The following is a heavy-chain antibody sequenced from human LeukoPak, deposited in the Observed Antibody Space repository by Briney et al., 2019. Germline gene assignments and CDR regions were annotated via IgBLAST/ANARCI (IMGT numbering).Heavy chain of an antibody. CDR3: AREDPQTRVPEGLDV. J-gene: IGHJ6*02. D-gene: IGHD4/OR15-4a*01. V-gene: IGHV4-59*01. Sequence: PSETLSFNCTVYGGSISTYYWSWLRQSPGQGLEWIVKIDFSGPSNYHTSLNSRVTISVDTSKNHYSLLLSSVTAADTAVYYCAREDPQTRVPEGLDVWGQGTTVTVSS. CDR1: GGSISTYY. CDR2: IDFSGPS.